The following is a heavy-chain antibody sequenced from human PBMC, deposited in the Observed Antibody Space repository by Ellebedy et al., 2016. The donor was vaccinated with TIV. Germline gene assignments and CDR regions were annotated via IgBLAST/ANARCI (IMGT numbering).Heavy chain of an antibody. CDR3: ERDRFGIPLRYAGY. V-gene: IGHV1-18*04. CDR1: GYTFTSYG. D-gene: IGHD3-3*01. J-gene: IGHJ4*02. Sequence: ASVKVSCKASGYTFTSYGISWVRQAPGQGLEWMGWISAYNGNTNYAQKVQGRVIMTADTSMSTAYLEVTRLTSDDTAIYYCERDRFGIPLRYAGYWGQGTQVTVSS. CDR2: ISAYNGNT.